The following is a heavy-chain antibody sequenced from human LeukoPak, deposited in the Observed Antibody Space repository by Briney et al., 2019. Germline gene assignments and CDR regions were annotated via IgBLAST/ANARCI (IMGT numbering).Heavy chain of an antibody. V-gene: IGHV3-21*01. CDR1: GFTFSSYS. CDR3: ARDIAGTDFDY. D-gene: IGHD6-13*01. CDR2: ISSSSSYI. Sequence: GGSLRLSCAASGFTFSSYSMNWVRQAPGKGLEWVSSISSSSSYIYYADSVRGRFTISRDNAKNSLYLQMNSLRAEDTAVYYRARDIAGTDFDYWGQGTLVTVSS. J-gene: IGHJ4*02.